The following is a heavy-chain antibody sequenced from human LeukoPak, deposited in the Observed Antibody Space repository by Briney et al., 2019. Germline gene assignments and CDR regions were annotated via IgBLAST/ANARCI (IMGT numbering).Heavy chain of an antibody. V-gene: IGHV4-59*08. D-gene: IGHD6-13*01. Sequence: PSETLSLTCTVSGGSISSYYWSWIRQPPGKGLEWIGYIYYSGSTNYNPSLKSRVTISVDTSKNQFSLKLSSVTAADTAVYYCARMEAAARHIDYWGQGTLVTVSS. CDR3: ARMEAAARHIDY. J-gene: IGHJ4*02. CDR1: GGSISSYY. CDR2: IYYSGST.